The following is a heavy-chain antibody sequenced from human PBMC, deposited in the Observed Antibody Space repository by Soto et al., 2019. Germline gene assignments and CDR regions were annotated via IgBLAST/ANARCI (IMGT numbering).Heavy chain of an antibody. CDR3: AGTSSLDY. J-gene: IGHJ4*02. D-gene: IGHD3-10*01. CDR1: RFTVSSNY. CDR2: IYSGGST. V-gene: IGHV3-66*01. Sequence: EVQLVESGGGLVQPGGSLTLSCAASRFTVSSNYMTWVRQAPGKGLEWVSLIYSGGSTYYADSVKGRFTISRDNSKNTLYLQMNRLRAEDTAVYYCAGTSSLDYWGQGTLVTVSS.